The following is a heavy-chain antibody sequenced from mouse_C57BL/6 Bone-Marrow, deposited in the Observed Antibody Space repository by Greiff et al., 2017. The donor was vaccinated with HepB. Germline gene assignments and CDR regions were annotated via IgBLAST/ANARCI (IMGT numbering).Heavy chain of an antibody. CDR1: GYTFTDYY. V-gene: IGHV1-19*01. Sequence: EVQLVESGPVLVKPGASVKMSCKASGYTFTDYYMNWVKQSHGKSLEWIGVINPYNGGTSYNQKFKGKATLTVDKSSSTAYMELNSLTSEDSAVYYCAVLLRDYAMDYWGQGTSVTVSS. CDR2: INPYNGGT. J-gene: IGHJ4*01. D-gene: IGHD1-1*01. CDR3: AVLLRDYAMDY.